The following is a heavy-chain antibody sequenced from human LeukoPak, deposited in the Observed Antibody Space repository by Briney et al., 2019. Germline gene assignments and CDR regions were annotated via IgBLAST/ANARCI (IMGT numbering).Heavy chain of an antibody. CDR1: GGSFSGYY. V-gene: IGHV4-34*01. Sequence: SETLSLTCAVYGGSFSGYYWSWIRQPPGKGLEWIGEINHSGSTNYNPSLKSRVTISVDTSKNQFSLKLSSVTAADTAVYYCARSGGSFNDAFDIWGQGTMVTVSS. J-gene: IGHJ3*02. CDR3: ARSGGSFNDAFDI. D-gene: IGHD2-15*01. CDR2: INHSGST.